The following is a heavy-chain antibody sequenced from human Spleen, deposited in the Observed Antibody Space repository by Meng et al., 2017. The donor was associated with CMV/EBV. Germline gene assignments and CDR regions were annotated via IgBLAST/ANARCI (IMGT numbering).Heavy chain of an antibody. CDR2: IRYDGSTA. D-gene: IGHD1-26*01. CDR1: GFTFNTYG. J-gene: IGHJ2*01. CDR3: AKDRAGSYSLDWYFDL. V-gene: IGHV3-30*02. Sequence: GGSLRLSCAASGFTFNTYGMHWVRQSPVRGLEWVAFIRYDGSTAYYGDSVKGRITISRDNSRNTLDLQMNSLTTEDTAVYYCAKDRAGSYSLDWYFDLWGRGTLVTVSS.